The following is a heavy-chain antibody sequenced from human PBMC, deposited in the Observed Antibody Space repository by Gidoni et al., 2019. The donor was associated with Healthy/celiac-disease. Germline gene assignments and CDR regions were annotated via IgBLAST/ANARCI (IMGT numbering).Heavy chain of an antibody. CDR3: ARDPRVRGVMSPWGHYFDY. J-gene: IGHJ4*02. V-gene: IGHV1-69*01. D-gene: IGHD3-10*01. Sequence: FQGRVTITADESTSTAYMELSSLRSEDTAVYYCARDPRVRGVMSPWGHYFDYWGQGTLVTVSS.